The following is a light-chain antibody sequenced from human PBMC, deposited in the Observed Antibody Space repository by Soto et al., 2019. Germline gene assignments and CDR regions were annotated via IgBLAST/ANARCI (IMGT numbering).Light chain of an antibody. CDR1: SSNIGAGYD. J-gene: IGLJ2*01. V-gene: IGLV1-40*01. CDR2: DNS. Sequence: QSVLTQPPSVSGAPGQRVTISCTGSSSNIGAGYDVHWYQQLPGTAPKLLMYDNSNRPSGVPDRFSGSKSGTSASLAITGLQADDEADYYCQSYDSSLGGSVFGGGTKLTVL. CDR3: QSYDSSLGGSV.